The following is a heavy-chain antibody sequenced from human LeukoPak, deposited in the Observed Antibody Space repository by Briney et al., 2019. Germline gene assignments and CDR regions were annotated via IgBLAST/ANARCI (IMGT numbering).Heavy chain of an antibody. CDR2: INTDGNTT. J-gene: IGHJ4*02. D-gene: IGHD3-22*01. V-gene: IGHV3-74*01. CDR3: ARAPYSYDSGRAADY. Sequence: PGGSLRLSCTASGFTFSGYWMHWVRQAPGKGLVWLSRINTDGNTTNYADSVKGRFTISRDNAKNTLYLQMTSLRAEDTAVYYCARAPYSYDSGRAADYWGQGTLVTVSS. CDR1: GFTFSGYW.